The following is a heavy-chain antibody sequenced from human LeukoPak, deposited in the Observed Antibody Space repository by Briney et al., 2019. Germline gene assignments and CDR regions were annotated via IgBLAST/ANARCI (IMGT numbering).Heavy chain of an antibody. D-gene: IGHD3-3*01. CDR2: ISSSSSNI. CDR1: GFTFSSYS. V-gene: IGHV3-21*01. CDR3: ARGLASGYPPIPFDY. Sequence: GGSLRLSCAASGFTFSSYSMNWVRQAPGKGLEWVSSISSSSSNIYYADSVKGRFTISRDNAKNSLYLQMNSLRVEDTAVYYCARGLASGYPPIPFDYWGQGTLVTVPS. J-gene: IGHJ4*02.